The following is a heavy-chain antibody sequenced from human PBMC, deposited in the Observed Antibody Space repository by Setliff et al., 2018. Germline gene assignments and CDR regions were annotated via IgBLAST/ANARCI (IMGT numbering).Heavy chain of an antibody. CDR3: ARGKLRLGQLSLFYGFDI. D-gene: IGHD3-16*02. CDR2: IYSSGST. Sequence: SETLSLTCTVSDDSISSRHYYWSWIRQPAGKGLEWIGRIYSSGSTNFNPSLKSRVTMSMDTSKNQFSLKLSSVTAADTAIYYCARGKLRLGQLSLFYGFDIWGQGTMVTVSS. J-gene: IGHJ3*02. CDR1: DDSISSRHYY. V-gene: IGHV4-61*02.